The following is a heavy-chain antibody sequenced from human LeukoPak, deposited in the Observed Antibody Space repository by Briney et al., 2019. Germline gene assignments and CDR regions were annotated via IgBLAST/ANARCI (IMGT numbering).Heavy chain of an antibody. D-gene: IGHD5-18*01. V-gene: IGHV3-49*04. CDR1: GFTFSSYA. CDR3: TARDDTAMVDYYGMDV. Sequence: GGSLRLSCAASGFTFSSYAMSWVRQAPGKGLEWVGFIRSKAYGGTTEYAASVKGRFTISRDDSKSIAYLQMNSLKTEDTAVYYCTARDDTAMVDYYGMDVWGQGTTVTVSS. CDR2: IRSKAYGGTT. J-gene: IGHJ6*02.